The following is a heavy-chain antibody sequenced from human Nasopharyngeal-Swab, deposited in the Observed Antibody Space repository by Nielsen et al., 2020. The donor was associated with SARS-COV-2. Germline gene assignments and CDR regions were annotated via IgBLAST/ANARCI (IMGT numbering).Heavy chain of an antibody. CDR2: IDYSGST. D-gene: IGHD3-9*01. J-gene: IGHJ4*02. Sequence: LRLSSTVSGDSISSGKDYWNWIRQTPGRGLEWIGYIDYSGSTDHNPSLKSRVTISVDTSKNQFSLKVNSVTAADTAVYYCARLGRYYDTLSGYARHFDYWGQGILVTVSS. V-gene: IGHV4-30-4*01. CDR1: GDSISSGKDY. CDR3: ARLGRYYDTLSGYARHFDY.